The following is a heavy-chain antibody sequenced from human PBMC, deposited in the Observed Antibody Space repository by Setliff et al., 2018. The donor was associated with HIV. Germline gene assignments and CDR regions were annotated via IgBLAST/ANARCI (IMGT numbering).Heavy chain of an antibody. V-gene: IGHV4-39*02. J-gene: IGHJ4*02. CDR3: AREGDGIDF. CDR1: GVSVNNDDDY. D-gene: IGHD2-21*02. Sequence: SETLSLTCAVSGVSVNNDDDYWGWIRQPPGKGLEWIAIIHQSGNTYHNPSLKSRVTISVEASKNQISLKLTAVTAADSAVYYCAREGDGIDFWGQGTLVTVSS. CDR2: IHQSGNT.